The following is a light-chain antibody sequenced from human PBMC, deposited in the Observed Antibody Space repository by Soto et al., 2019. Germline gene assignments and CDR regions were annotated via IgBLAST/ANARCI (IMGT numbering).Light chain of an antibody. Sequence: QSALTQPASLSGSPEQSITISCTGTSSDIGAYDYVSWFQQHPGKAPKLMISEVNNRPSGVSNRFSGSKTGNTASLTISGLQAEDEADYYCFSHRGGDSHVFGTGTKVTVL. CDR2: EVN. CDR3: FSHRGGDSHV. V-gene: IGLV2-14*01. J-gene: IGLJ1*01. CDR1: SSDIGAYDY.